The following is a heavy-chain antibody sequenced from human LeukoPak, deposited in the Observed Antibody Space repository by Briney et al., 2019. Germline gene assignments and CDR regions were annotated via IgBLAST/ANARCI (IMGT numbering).Heavy chain of an antibody. CDR1: GGSISSSNYY. V-gene: IGHV4-39*01. CDR3: ARHKKPIVDTDVGP. Sequence: SETLSLTCTVSGGSISSSNYYWGWIRQPPGKGLEWIGNINYSGTTYYNPSLRSRVTISVDTSKNQFSLKLSSVTAADTAVYYCARHKKPIVDTDVGPWGQGTLVTVSS. D-gene: IGHD5-18*01. J-gene: IGHJ5*02. CDR2: INYSGTT.